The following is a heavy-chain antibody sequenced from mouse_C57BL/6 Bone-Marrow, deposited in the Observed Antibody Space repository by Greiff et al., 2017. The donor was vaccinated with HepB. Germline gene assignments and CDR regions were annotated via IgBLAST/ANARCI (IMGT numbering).Heavy chain of an antibody. CDR3: ARRGAQALIDY. J-gene: IGHJ2*01. V-gene: IGHV1-55*01. CDR2: IYPGSGST. CDR1: GYAFSSSW. D-gene: IGHD3-2*02. Sequence: QVHVKQSGPELVKPGASVKISCKASGYAFSSSWMNWVKQRPGQGLEWIGDIYPGSGSTNYNEKFKSKATLTVDTSSSTAYMQLSSLTSEDSAVYYCARRGAQALIDYWGQGTTLTVSS.